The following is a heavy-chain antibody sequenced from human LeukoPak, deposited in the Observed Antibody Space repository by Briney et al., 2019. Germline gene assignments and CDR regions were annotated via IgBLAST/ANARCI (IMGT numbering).Heavy chain of an antibody. D-gene: IGHD1-7*01. CDR3: AKGNWNYGLEGLYYYYYGVDV. CDR2: ISGSGGST. CDR1: GFTFSSYA. J-gene: IGHJ6*02. Sequence: GGSLRLSCAASGFTFSSYAMSWVRQAPGKGLEWVSAISGSGGSTYYADSVKGRFTISRDNSTNTLYLQMNSLRAEDTAVYYCAKGNWNYGLEGLYYYYYGVDVWGQGTSVTVSS. V-gene: IGHV3-23*01.